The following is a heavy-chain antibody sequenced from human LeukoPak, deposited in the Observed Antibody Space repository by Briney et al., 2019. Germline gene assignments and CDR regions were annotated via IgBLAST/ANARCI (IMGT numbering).Heavy chain of an antibody. V-gene: IGHV4-59*01. Sequence: ASETLSLTCTVSGGSISSYYWSWIRQPPGKELEWIGYIYYSGSTNYNPSLKSRVTISVDTSKNQFSLKLSSVTAADTAVYYCARGRTVTTQPGYYYYYMDVWGKGTTVTVSS. J-gene: IGHJ6*03. CDR2: IYYSGST. D-gene: IGHD4-17*01. CDR3: ARGRTVTTQPGYYYYYMDV. CDR1: GGSISSYY.